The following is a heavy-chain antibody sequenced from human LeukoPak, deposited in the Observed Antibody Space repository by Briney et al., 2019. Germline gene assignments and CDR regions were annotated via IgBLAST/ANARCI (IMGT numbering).Heavy chain of an antibody. CDR1: GGTFSSYA. CDR2: IIPIFGTA. Sequence: LVKVSCKASGGTFSSYAISWVRQAPGEGLEWMGRIIPIFGTATYAQKFQGRVTITTDESTSTAYMELSSLRSEDTAVYYCARAELGHDSSGYDYWGQGTLVTVSS. V-gene: IGHV1-69*05. D-gene: IGHD3-22*01. CDR3: ARAELGHDSSGYDY. J-gene: IGHJ4*02.